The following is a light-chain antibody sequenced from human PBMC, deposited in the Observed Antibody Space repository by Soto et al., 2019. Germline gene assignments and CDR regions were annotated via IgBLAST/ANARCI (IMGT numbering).Light chain of an antibody. Sequence: EIVLTQSPGTLSLSPGERATLSCRASQSVSSSFLAWYQQKPGQAPRLLIYDASSRATGIPDRFSGSGSGTDFTLTISRLEPEDFAVYYCQHYGSSPYTFGQGTNLEI. CDR2: DAS. CDR3: QHYGSSPYT. V-gene: IGKV3-20*01. J-gene: IGKJ2*01. CDR1: QSVSSSF.